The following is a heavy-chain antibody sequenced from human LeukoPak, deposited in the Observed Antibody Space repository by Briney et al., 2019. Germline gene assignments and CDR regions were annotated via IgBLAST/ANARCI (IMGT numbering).Heavy chain of an antibody. Sequence: GRSLRLSCTASGFTFGDYAMSWVRQAPGKGLEWVGFIRSKAYGGTTEYAASVKGRFTISRDDSKSIAYLQMNSLRDEDTALYYCARDNNWAFDIWGQGTMVTVSS. CDR1: GFTFGDYA. CDR2: IRSKAYGGTT. V-gene: IGHV3-49*04. CDR3: ARDNNWAFDI. D-gene: IGHD2/OR15-2a*01. J-gene: IGHJ3*02.